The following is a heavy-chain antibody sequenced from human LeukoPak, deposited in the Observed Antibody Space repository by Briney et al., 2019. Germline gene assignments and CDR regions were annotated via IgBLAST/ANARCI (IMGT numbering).Heavy chain of an antibody. CDR2: FSYTGST. D-gene: IGHD1-26*01. Sequence: ASQTLSPTCSVSGGSITTFYWSWIRQPPGKGLEWIGYFSYTGSTDYNLSLKSRVTISVDTSKNQFSLNLTSVTAADTAVYYCARVGSGSSYYFPYWGQGTLVTVSS. CDR1: GGSITTFY. V-gene: IGHV4-59*01. J-gene: IGHJ4*02. CDR3: ARVGSGSSYYFPY.